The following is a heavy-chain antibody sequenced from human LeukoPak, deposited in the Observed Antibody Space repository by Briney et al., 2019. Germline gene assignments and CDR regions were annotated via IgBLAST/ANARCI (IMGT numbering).Heavy chain of an antibody. CDR2: INPNSGNS. J-gene: IGHJ4*02. CDR1: GYTFTSHD. V-gene: IGHV1-8*01. Sequence: ASVKVSCKASGYTFTSHDINWVRQAAGQGLEWVGYINPNSGNSAYAQNFQGRVTLTRNTSINTAYMELTSLRSEDTAVYYCARVPRESYSHWGQGTLVTVSS. CDR3: ARVPRESYSH. D-gene: IGHD1-26*01.